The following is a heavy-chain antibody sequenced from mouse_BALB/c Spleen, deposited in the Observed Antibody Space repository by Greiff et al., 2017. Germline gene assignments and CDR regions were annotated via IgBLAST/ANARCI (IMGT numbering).Heavy chain of an antibody. Sequence: VQLQQSGAELAKPGASVKMSCKASGYTFTSYWMHWVKQRPGQGLEWIGYINPSTGYTEYNQKFKDKATLTADKSSSTAYMQLSSLTSEDSAVYYCARREITLYAMDYWGQGTSVTVSS. CDR3: ARREITLYAMDY. D-gene: IGHD2-4*01. J-gene: IGHJ4*01. CDR1: GYTFTSYW. V-gene: IGHV1-7*01. CDR2: INPSTGYT.